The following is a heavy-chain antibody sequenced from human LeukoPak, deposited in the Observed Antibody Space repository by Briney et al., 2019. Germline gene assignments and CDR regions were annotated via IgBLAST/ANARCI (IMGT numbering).Heavy chain of an antibody. CDR1: GGSISSYY. J-gene: IGHJ4*02. CDR3: ARDRYSSSWFDY. D-gene: IGHD6-13*01. V-gene: IGHV4-59*01. CDR2: IYYSGST. Sequence: PSETLSLTCTVSGGSISSYYWSWIRQPPGKGLEWIGYIYYSGSTNYNPSLKGRVTISVDTSKNQFSLKLSSVTAADTAVYYCARDRYSSSWFDYWGQGTLVTVSS.